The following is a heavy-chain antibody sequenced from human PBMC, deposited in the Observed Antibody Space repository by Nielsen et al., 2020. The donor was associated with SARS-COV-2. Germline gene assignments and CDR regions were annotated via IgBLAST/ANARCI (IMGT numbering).Heavy chain of an antibody. CDR1: GFTFSTYW. Sequence: GSLRLSCAASGFTFSTYWMSWVRQAPGKGLEWVANIKQDGSEIYYVGSVKGRFTISRDNAKNSLFLQMNSLRAEDTAVYYCARDPYYGGNSLDYWGQGTLVTVSS. CDR2: IKQDGSEI. J-gene: IGHJ4*02. D-gene: IGHD4-23*01. CDR3: ARDPYYGGNSLDY. V-gene: IGHV3-7*01.